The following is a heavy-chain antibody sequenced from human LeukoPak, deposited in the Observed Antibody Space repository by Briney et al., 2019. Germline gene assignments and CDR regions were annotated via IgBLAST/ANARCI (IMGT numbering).Heavy chain of an antibody. Sequence: GGSLRLSCAASGFMFSSNWMSWVRLAPGKGLEWVANIKEDGTETYYVDSVKGRFTISRDNAKNSLYLQMNSLRVEDTAVYYCAKESDSSGWYYYGMDVWGQGTTVTVSS. D-gene: IGHD6-19*01. J-gene: IGHJ6*02. V-gene: IGHV3-7*03. CDR2: IKEDGTET. CDR3: AKESDSSGWYYYGMDV. CDR1: GFMFSSNW.